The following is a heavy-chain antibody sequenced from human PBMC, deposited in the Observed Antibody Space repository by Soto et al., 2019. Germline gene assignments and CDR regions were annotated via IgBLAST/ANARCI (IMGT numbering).Heavy chain of an antibody. CDR2: IIPISGTP. D-gene: IGHD2-15*01. J-gene: IGHJ5*02. Sequence: QVQLVQSGTEVKKPGSSVKVSCKASGGTFSNYAINWLRQAPGQGLEWMGGIIPISGTPNYAQKFKDRVTITADETTSTAYMEVSSLNSEDTAVYYCAREVEVAAPYTVTNWFDPWVQGTLVTVSS. V-gene: IGHV1-69*01. CDR3: AREVEVAAPYTVTNWFDP. CDR1: GGTFSNYA.